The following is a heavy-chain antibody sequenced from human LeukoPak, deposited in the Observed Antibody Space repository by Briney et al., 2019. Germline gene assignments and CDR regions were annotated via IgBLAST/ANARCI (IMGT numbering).Heavy chain of an antibody. D-gene: IGHD2-21*01. V-gene: IGHV3-21*04. CDR2: ISSSSSYI. J-gene: IGHJ3*02. CDR1: GFTFSSYS. CDR3: AKDQVISGSEASDI. Sequence: GGSLRLSCAASGFTFSSYSMNWVRQAPGKGLEWVLSISSSSSYIYYADSVKGRFTISRDNAKNSLYLQMNSLRAEDTAVYYCAKDQVISGSEASDIWGQGTMVTVSS.